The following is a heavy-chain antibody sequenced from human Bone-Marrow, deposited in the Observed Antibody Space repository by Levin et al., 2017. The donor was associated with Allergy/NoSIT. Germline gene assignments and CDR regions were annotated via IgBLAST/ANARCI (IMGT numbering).Heavy chain of an antibody. CDR2: IKEDGSDK. Sequence: RGESLKISCAASGFTFSKYWMGWVRQAPGKGLEWLATIKEDGSDKFYVDPVKGRFTISRDNAKNSLFLQMNSLTAEDTAVYYCAKYGAHTTDYWGQGTLVTVSS. D-gene: IGHD1-1*01. V-gene: IGHV3-7*01. J-gene: IGHJ4*02. CDR1: GFTFSKYW. CDR3: AKYGAHTTDY.